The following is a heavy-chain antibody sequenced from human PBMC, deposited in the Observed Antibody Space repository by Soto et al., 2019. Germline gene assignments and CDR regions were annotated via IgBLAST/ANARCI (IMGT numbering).Heavy chain of an antibody. D-gene: IGHD3-22*01. CDR1: GFTFSHYA. CDR2: VSYDGTKQ. Sequence: QVQLVESGGGVVQPGRSLRVSCAASGFTFSHYAMHWVRQAPGKGLEWVAVVSYDGTKQFYADSVKGRFTISRDSSKSTLYLQMNNLXDEDTAVYYCARDRVYYYDSSGYYNFDFWGQGTLVTVS. CDR3: ARDRVYYYDSSGYYNFDF. J-gene: IGHJ4*02. V-gene: IGHV3-30-3*01.